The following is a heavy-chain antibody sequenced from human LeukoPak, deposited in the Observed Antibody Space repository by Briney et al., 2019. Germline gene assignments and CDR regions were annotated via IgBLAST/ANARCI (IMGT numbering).Heavy chain of an antibody. CDR3: ARLTTTIIDY. Sequence: SETLSLTCTVSGGSISSGDYYRSWIRQPPGKGLEWIGYIYYSGSTYYNPSLKSRVTISVDTSKNQFSLKLSSVTAADTAVYYCARLTTTIIDYWGQGTLVTVSS. D-gene: IGHD4/OR15-4a*01. V-gene: IGHV4-30-4*08. CDR1: GGSISSGDYY. J-gene: IGHJ4*02. CDR2: IYYSGST.